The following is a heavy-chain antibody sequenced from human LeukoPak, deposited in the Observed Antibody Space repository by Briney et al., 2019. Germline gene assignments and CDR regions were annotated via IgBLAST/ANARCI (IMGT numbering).Heavy chain of an antibody. D-gene: IGHD6-13*01. CDR2: IYPGDSDT. Sequence: GESLNISCKASGYIFISYWIAWVRQMPGKGLEWMGTIYPGDSDTIYSPSFQGEVTISAGKSISTAYLQWSSLTASDTAMYYCARPLVGTGYSSSWYFNYWGQGTLVTVSS. CDR3: ARPLVGTGYSSSWYFNY. CDR1: GYIFISYW. V-gene: IGHV5-51*01. J-gene: IGHJ4*02.